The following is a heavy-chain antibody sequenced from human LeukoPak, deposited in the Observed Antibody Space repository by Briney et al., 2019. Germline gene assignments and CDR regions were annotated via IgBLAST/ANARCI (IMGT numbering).Heavy chain of an antibody. CDR2: IYHSGST. CDR3: ARVQWLLDY. V-gene: IGHV4-38-2*02. CDR1: GYSISSGYY. D-gene: IGHD5-12*01. J-gene: IGHJ4*02. Sequence: PSETLSLTCTVSGYSISSGYYWGWIRQPPGKGLEWIGSIYHSGSTYYNPSLKSRVTISVDTSKNQFSLKLSSVTAADTAVYYCARVQWLLDYWGQGTLVTVSS.